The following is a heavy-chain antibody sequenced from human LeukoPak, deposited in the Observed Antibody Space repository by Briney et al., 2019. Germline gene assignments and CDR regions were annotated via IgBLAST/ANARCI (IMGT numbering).Heavy chain of an antibody. CDR2: ISYDGSNK. Sequence: PGGSLRLSCAASGFTFSSYAMTWVRQGPGKGLEWVAVISYDGSNKYYAGSVKGRFTISRDNSKNTLYLQMNGLRAEDTALYYCVRGQSTAWGLDYWGQGTLVTVSS. V-gene: IGHV3-30*03. D-gene: IGHD3-16*01. CDR1: GFTFSSYA. J-gene: IGHJ4*02. CDR3: VRGQSTAWGLDY.